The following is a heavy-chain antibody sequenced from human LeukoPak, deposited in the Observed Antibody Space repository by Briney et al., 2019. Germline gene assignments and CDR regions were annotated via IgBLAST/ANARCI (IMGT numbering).Heavy chain of an antibody. D-gene: IGHD1-26*01. CDR3: ARVGLGGSYRFDY. CDR2: IYYSGST. J-gene: IGHJ4*02. Sequence: PSETLSLTCTVSGGSISSSSYYWGWIRQPPGKGLEWIGSIYYSGSTYYNPSLKSRVTISVDTSKNQFSLKLSSVTAADTAVYYCARVGLGGSYRFDYWGQGTLVTVSS. CDR1: GGSISSSSYY. V-gene: IGHV4-39*07.